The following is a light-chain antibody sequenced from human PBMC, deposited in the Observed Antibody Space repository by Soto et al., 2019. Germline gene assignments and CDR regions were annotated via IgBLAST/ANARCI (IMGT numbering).Light chain of an antibody. CDR2: EVS. Sequence: QSALTQPPSASGSPGQSVTFSCTGTSSDVGSYNYVSWYQQHPGKAPKLMIYEVSKRPSGVPDRFSGSKSGNTASLTVSGLRAEDEADYYCSSYAGSNNLVFGGATKLTVL. CDR3: SSYAGSNNLV. J-gene: IGLJ2*01. CDR1: SSDVGSYNY. V-gene: IGLV2-8*01.